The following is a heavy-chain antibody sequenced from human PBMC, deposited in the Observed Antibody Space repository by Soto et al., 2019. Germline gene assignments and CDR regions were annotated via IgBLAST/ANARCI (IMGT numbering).Heavy chain of an antibody. CDR2: IYYSGST. CDR3: ARVSPSSGWHRFDY. D-gene: IGHD6-19*01. V-gene: IGHV4-61*01. Sequence: PSETLSLTCTVSGGSVSSGSYYWSWIRQPPGKGLEWIGYIYYSGSTNYNPSLKSRVTISVDTSKNQFSLKLSSVTAADTAVYYCARVSPSSGWHRFDYWGQGTLVTVSS. CDR1: GGSVSSGSYY. J-gene: IGHJ4*02.